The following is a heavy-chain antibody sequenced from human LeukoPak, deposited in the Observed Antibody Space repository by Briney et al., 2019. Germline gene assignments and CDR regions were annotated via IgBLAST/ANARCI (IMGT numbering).Heavy chain of an antibody. CDR1: GGSITSSGHY. CDR2: IYYTGGT. D-gene: IGHD5-12*01. Sequence: TLPLTCTVSGGSITSSGHYWSWIRQLPGKGLEWIGYIYYTGGTYYNPSLKSRLTISVDTSKNQFSLKLISVTAADTAVYYCARGYGPFDPWGQGTLVTVSS. J-gene: IGHJ5*02. V-gene: IGHV4-31*03. CDR3: ARGYGPFDP.